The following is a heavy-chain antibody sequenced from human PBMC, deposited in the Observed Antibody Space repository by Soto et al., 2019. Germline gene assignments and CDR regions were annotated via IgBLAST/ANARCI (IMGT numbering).Heavy chain of an antibody. CDR2: ILPISGTA. D-gene: IGHD3-22*01. V-gene: IGHV1-69*06. J-gene: IGHJ3*02. CDR1: GGVFSLYG. CDR3: ASGGEAPEVDGSGRGDAFDI. Sequence: QVQLVQSGAEVKRPGSSVRVSCKASGGVFSLYGFSWVRQVPGHGPEWVGGILPISGTANYAQKYQGRVTITVDKSTSRCYMELNSLTYEDTAVYYCASGGEAPEVDGSGRGDAFDICGPGKKVAVSS.